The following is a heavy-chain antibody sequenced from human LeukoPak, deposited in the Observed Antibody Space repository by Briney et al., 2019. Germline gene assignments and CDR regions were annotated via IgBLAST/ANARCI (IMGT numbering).Heavy chain of an antibody. V-gene: IGHV5-51*01. CDR2: IYPGDSDT. CDR3: ARLGYCSRGTCYAFDY. D-gene: IGHD2-2*01. J-gene: IGHJ4*02. CDR1: GYTFTSYW. Sequence: GEPLKTSCKGSGYTFTSYWVGWVRQRPGKGLEWMGIIYPGDSDTRYSPSFQGQVTMSADKSITTAYLQWSRLKALDTAMYYCARLGYCSRGTCYAFDYWGQGNLVTVSS.